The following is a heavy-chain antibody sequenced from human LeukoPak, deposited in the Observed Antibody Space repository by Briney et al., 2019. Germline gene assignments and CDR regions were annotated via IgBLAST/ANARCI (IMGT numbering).Heavy chain of an antibody. CDR2: ISWNSGSL. CDR3: AKDKSVDGSYGMDV. CDR1: GFTFDDYA. D-gene: IGHD3-10*01. Sequence: GRSLRLSCAASGFTFDDYAMHWVRQAPGKGLEWVSGISWNSGSLGYADSVKGRFIISRDNAKNSLYLQMNSLRAEDTALYYCAKDKSVDGSYGMDVWGQGTTVTVSS. V-gene: IGHV3-9*01. J-gene: IGHJ6*02.